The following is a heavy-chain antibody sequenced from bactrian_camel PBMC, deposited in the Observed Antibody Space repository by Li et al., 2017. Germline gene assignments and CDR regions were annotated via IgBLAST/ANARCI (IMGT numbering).Heavy chain of an antibody. CDR3: VLSGGWRFAN. D-gene: IGHD2*01. CDR1: GFTFSMRY. J-gene: IGHJ4*01. Sequence: HVQLVESGGGSVQAGGSLRLSCAASGFTFSMRYMYWVRQAPGKELEWISTISNGGITDYRDSVKGRFTISRDNAKNTVYLQMNSLKSEDTALYYCVLSGGWRFANWGQGTQVTVS. CDR2: ISNGGIT. V-gene: IGHV3S1*01.